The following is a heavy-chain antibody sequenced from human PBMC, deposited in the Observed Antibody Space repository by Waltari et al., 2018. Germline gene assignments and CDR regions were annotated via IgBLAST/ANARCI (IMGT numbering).Heavy chain of an antibody. CDR3: ARDLDTAMVMNVYYYYYGMDV. V-gene: IGHV3-21*01. CDR1: GFTFSSYS. J-gene: IGHJ6*02. Sequence: EVQLVESGGGLVKPGGSLRLSCAASGFTFSSYSMNWVRQAPGKGLEWVSSISSSSSYIYYADSVKGRFTISRDNAKNSLYLQMNSLRAEDTAVYYCARDLDTAMVMNVYYYYYGMDVWGQGTTVTVSS. D-gene: IGHD5-18*01. CDR2: ISSSSSYI.